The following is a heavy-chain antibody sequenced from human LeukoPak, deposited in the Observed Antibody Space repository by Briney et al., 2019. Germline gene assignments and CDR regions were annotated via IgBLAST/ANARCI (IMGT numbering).Heavy chain of an antibody. V-gene: IGHV3-21*01. Sequence: GGSLRLSCAASEFTFSSYTMHWVRQAPGTGLEWVSSISSSSSYIYYADSVKGRFNISRDNAKNSVFLEMNSLRVDDTAIYYCAKDARIFGVINYFDSWGQGTLVTVSS. D-gene: IGHD3-3*01. CDR3: AKDARIFGVINYFDS. J-gene: IGHJ4*02. CDR1: EFTFSSYT. CDR2: ISSSSSYI.